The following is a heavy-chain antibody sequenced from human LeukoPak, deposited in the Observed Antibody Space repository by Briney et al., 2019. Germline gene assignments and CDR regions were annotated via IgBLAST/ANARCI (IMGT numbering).Heavy chain of an antibody. D-gene: IGHD4-23*01. CDR1: RASFTTSW. CDR2: IYPGDSDT. Sequence: GESLQISCKGSRASFTTSWIGWVRQMPGKGLEWMGIIYPGDSDTKYSPSFQGQVTISADKSISTAYLQWSSLKASDTAIYYCTRVAQYGGYYFDYWGQGTLVAVSS. CDR3: TRVAQYGGYYFDY. V-gene: IGHV5-51*01. J-gene: IGHJ4*02.